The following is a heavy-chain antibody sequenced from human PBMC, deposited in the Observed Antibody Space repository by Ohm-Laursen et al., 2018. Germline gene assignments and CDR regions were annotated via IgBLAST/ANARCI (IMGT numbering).Heavy chain of an antibody. CDR2: ISWNSGSI. D-gene: IGHD2-2*01. Sequence: SLRLSCSASGFTFADYAMHWVRQAPGKGLEWVSGISWNSGSIGYADSVKGRFTISRDNAKNSLYLQMNSLRAEDTALYYCAKDTYAPSHAFDIWGQGTMVTVSS. CDR1: GFTFADYA. CDR3: AKDTYAPSHAFDI. J-gene: IGHJ3*02. V-gene: IGHV3-9*01.